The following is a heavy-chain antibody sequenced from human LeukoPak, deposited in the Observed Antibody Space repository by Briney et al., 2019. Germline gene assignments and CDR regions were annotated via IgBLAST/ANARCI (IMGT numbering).Heavy chain of an antibody. CDR3: ARVHRYCSGGSCYQPRYYYYYMDV. D-gene: IGHD2-15*01. Sequence: GASVKVSCKASGYTFTSYGISWVRQAPGQGLEWMGWISAYNGNTDYAQKIQGRVTMTTDTSTSTAYMDLRSLRYDDTAVYFCARVHRYCSGGSCYQPRYYYYYMDVWGEGTTVTVSS. J-gene: IGHJ6*03. CDR1: GYTFTSYG. V-gene: IGHV1-18*01. CDR2: ISAYNGNT.